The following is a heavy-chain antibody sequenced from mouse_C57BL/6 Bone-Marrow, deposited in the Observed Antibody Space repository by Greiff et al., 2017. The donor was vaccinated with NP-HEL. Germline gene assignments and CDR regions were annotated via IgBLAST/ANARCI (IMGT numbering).Heavy chain of an antibody. V-gene: IGHV1-50*01. D-gene: IGHD2-3*01. J-gene: IGHJ3*01. CDR1: GYTFTSYW. CDR3: ARKEPPAYDGYYPFAY. Sequence: QVQLQQPGAELVKPGASVKLSCKASGYTFTSYWMQWVKQRPGQGLEWIGEIDPSDSYTNYNQQFKGKATLTVDTSSSTAYMQLSSLTSEDSAVYYCARKEPPAYDGYYPFAYWGQGTLVTVSA. CDR2: IDPSDSYT.